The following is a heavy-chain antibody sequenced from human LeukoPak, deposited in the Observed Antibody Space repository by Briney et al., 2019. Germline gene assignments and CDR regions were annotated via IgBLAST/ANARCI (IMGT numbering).Heavy chain of an antibody. D-gene: IGHD6-13*01. CDR3: ARSRSIAAADHNWFDP. CDR1: GYTFTSYY. J-gene: IGHJ5*02. CDR2: ISAYNGNT. Sequence: GASVKVSCKASGYTFTSYYMHWVRQAPGQGLEWMGWISAYNGNTNYAQKLQGRVTMTTDTSTSTAYMELRSLRSDDTAVYYCARSRSIAAADHNWFDPWGQGTLVTVSS. V-gene: IGHV1-18*04.